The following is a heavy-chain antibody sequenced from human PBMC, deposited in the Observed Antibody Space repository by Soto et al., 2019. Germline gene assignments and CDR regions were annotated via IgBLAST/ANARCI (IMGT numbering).Heavy chain of an antibody. CDR2: ISAYNGNT. V-gene: IGHV1-18*01. J-gene: IGHJ6*02. Sequence: ASVKVSCKASGYTFTSYGISWVRQAPGQGLEWMGWISAYNGNTNYAQKLQGRVTMTTDTSTSTAYMELRSLRSDDTAVYYCASRVVGATEGLDYYYGMDVWGQGTTVTVSS. CDR1: GYTFTSYG. D-gene: IGHD1-26*01. CDR3: ASRVVGATEGLDYYYGMDV.